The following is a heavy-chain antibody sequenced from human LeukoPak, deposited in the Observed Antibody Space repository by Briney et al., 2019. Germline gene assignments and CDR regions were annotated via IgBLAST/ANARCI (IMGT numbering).Heavy chain of an antibody. Sequence: SETLSLTRAVYGGSFSGYYWGWIRQPPGKGLEWIGEINHSGSTNYHPSLKSRVTISVDTSKNQFSLKLSSVTAADTAVYYCARNDYGDPYYYYGMDVWGQGTTVTVSS. CDR3: ARNDYGDPYYYYGMDV. CDR1: GGSFSGYY. D-gene: IGHD4/OR15-4a*01. J-gene: IGHJ6*02. CDR2: INHSGST. V-gene: IGHV4-34*01.